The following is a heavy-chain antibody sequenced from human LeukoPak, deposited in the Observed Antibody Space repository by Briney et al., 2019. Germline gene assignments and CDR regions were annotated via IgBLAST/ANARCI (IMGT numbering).Heavy chain of an antibody. CDR1: GFTFSSYA. CDR3: AKDAPGGIVVVVSTVDY. D-gene: IGHD2-15*01. J-gene: IGHJ4*02. CDR2: TSGSGGST. V-gene: IGHV3-23*01. Sequence: GGSLRLSCAASGFTFSSYAMSWVRQAPGKGLEWVSATSGSGGSTYYADSVKGRCTISRDNSKNTLYLQMNSLRAEDTAVYYCAKDAPGGIVVVVSTVDYWGQGTLVTVSS.